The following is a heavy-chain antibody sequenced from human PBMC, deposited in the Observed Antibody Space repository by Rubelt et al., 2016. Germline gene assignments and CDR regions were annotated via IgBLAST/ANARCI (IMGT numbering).Heavy chain of an antibody. V-gene: IGHV4-59*12. J-gene: IGHJ3*02. Sequence: QVQLQESGPGLVKPSETLSLTCSVSGGSITSYYWSWIRQPPGKGLEWIGYIFHSGSTNYNPSLKSRVTISVDTSKNQFSLKLSPVTAADTAVYYCATSPKLEDAFDIWGQGTMVTVSS. CDR1: GGSITSYY. CDR2: IFHSGST. CDR3: ATSPKLEDAFDI. D-gene: IGHD3-10*01.